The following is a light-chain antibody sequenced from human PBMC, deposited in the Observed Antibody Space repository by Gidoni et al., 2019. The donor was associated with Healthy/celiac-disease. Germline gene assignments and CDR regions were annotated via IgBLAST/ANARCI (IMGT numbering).Light chain of an antibody. J-gene: IGKJ2*01. V-gene: IGKV2-30*01. CDR1: QSLVYSDGNTY. CDR2: KVS. Sequence: DVVMPQSPLSLPVTLGQPASISCRSSQSLVYSDGNTYLNWFQQRPGQSPRRLMYKVSNRDSGVPDRFSGSGSGTDFTRKISMVEAEDVGVYYCMQGTHWPYTFGQGTKLEIK. CDR3: MQGTHWPYT.